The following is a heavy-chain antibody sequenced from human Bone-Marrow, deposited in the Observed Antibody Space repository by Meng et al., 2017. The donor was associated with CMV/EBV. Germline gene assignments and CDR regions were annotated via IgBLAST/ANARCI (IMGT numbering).Heavy chain of an antibody. CDR1: GFTFSSYW. V-gene: IGHV3-74*01. J-gene: IGHJ3*02. D-gene: IGHD3-3*01. CDR2: INSDGSST. CDR3: ARVGDFWSGYDAFDI. Sequence: ESLKISCAASGFTFSSYWMHWVRQAPGKGLVWVSRINSDGSSTSYADSVKGRFTISRDNAKNTLYLQMNSLRAEDTAVYYCARVGDFWSGYDAFDIWGQGTMVTV.